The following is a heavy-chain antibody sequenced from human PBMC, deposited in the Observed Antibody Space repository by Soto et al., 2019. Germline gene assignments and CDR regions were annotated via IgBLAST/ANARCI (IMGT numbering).Heavy chain of an antibody. Sequence: LSLTCTVSGGSISSSSYYWGWIRQPPGKGLEWIGSIYYSGSTYYNPSLKSRVTISVDTSKNQFSLKLSSVTAADTAVYYCARQTTSDSRYYDFWSGYMGYYYGMDVWGQGTTVTVSS. V-gene: IGHV4-39*01. D-gene: IGHD3-3*01. CDR2: IYYSGST. CDR3: ARQTTSDSRYYDFWSGYMGYYYGMDV. J-gene: IGHJ6*02. CDR1: GGSISSSSYY.